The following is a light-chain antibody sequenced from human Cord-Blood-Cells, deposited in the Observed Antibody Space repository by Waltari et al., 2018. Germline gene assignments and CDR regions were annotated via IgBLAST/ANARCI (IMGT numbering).Light chain of an antibody. Sequence: VLTQSPATLSLSPGEIATSPCRASQSVSSYLAWYHQKPGQAHSILIYDASNRATGIPARFSGSGSWTDFTLTISSLEPEDFAVYYCQQRSNWPLITFGQGTRLEIK. J-gene: IGKJ5*01. CDR2: DAS. V-gene: IGKV3-11*01. CDR1: QSVSSY. CDR3: QQRSNWPLIT.